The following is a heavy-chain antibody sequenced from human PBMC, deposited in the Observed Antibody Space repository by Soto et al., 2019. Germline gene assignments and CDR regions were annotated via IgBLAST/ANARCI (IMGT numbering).Heavy chain of an antibody. CDR3: VRTAGGSPRAYYYYGMDV. V-gene: IGHV4-59*01. Sequence: PSETLSLTCTVSGGSISSYYWSWIRQPPGKGLEWIGYIYYSGSTNYNPSLKSRVTISVDTSKNQFSLKLSSVTAADTAVYYCVRTAGGSPRAYYYYGMDVWGQGTTVTVSS. CDR1: GGSISSYY. J-gene: IGHJ6*02. D-gene: IGHD2-15*01. CDR2: IYYSGST.